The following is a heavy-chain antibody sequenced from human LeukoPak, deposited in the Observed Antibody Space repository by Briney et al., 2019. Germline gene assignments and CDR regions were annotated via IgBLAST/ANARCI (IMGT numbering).Heavy chain of an antibody. D-gene: IGHD3-22*01. J-gene: IGHJ4*02. V-gene: IGHV3-21*01. CDR3: AREPFDSSGYYYFDY. CDR2: ISSSSSYI. CDR1: GFTFSSYS. Sequence: GGSLRLSCAASGFTFSSYSMNWVRQAPGKGLEWVSSISSSSSYIYYADSVKGRFTISRDNAKSSLYLQMNSLRAEDTAVYYCAREPFDSSGYYYFDYWGQGTLVTVSS.